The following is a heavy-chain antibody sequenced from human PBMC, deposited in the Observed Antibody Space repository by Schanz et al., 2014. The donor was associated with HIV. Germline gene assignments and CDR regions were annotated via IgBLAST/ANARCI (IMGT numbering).Heavy chain of an antibody. J-gene: IGHJ4*02. Sequence: EVQLVESGGDFVEPGESLRLSCAASGFAFSDAWMTWVRQAPGKGLEWVSSISSSSSFIYYADSVKGRFTSSRDNSKNTLYLQMNSLRAEDTAVYYCARGNRRDGYNYFFDYWGQGTLVTVSS. CDR3: ARGNRRDGYNYFFDY. CDR1: GFAFSDAW. V-gene: IGHV3-21*01. D-gene: IGHD5-12*01. CDR2: ISSSSSFI.